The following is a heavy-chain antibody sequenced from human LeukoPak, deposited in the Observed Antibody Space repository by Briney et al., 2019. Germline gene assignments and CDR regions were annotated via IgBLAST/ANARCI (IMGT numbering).Heavy chain of an antibody. V-gene: IGHV1-18*01. CDR2: ISAYNGNT. CDR3: ARGSEGGSYYNWFDP. Sequence: ASVKVSCKASGYTFTNYAINWVRQAPGQGLEWMGWISAYNGNTNYAQKLQGRVTMTTDTSTRTAYMELRSLRSDDTAVYYCARGSEGGSYYNWFDPWGQGTLVTVSS. CDR1: GYTFTNYA. J-gene: IGHJ5*02. D-gene: IGHD1-26*01.